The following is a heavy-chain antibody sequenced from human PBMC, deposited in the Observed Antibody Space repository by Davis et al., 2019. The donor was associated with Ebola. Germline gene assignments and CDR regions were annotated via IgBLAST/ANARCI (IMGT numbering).Heavy chain of an antibody. Sequence: GGSLRLSCAASGFTFSSYAMHWVRQAPGKGLEWVAVISYDGSNKYYADSVKGRFTISRDNSKNTLYLQMNSLRAEDTAVYYCARDDGYGITMIVVVPRFDYRGQGTLVTVSS. D-gene: IGHD3-22*01. CDR3: ARDDGYGITMIVVVPRFDY. CDR1: GFTFSSYA. V-gene: IGHV3-30-3*01. J-gene: IGHJ4*02. CDR2: ISYDGSNK.